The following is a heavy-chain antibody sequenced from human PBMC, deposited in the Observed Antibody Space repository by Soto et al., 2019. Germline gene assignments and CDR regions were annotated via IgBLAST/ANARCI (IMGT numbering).Heavy chain of an antibody. D-gene: IGHD6-19*01. CDR2: IKSKTDGEKT. J-gene: IGHJ4*02. CDR1: GFTLSNAW. V-gene: IGHV3-15*01. CDR3: TTEGIALAVFDY. Sequence: AGGSLTLSCAASGFTLSNAWMSWVRQAPGKGMEWVGRIKSKTDGEKTDYAAPVKGKFTISRDDSKKTLYRQMNSLKTEDTAVYYFTTEGIALAVFDYWGQGTLVTVSS.